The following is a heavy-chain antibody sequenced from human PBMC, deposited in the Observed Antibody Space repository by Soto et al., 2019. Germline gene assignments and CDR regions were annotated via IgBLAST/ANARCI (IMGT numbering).Heavy chain of an antibody. J-gene: IGHJ3*02. CDR1: GFTFSDYW. Sequence: EVQLVESGGGLVQPGESLRLSCAASGFTFSDYWMTWVRQAPGKGLEWVANIKKDESKKSYLDSVRGRFTISRDNARNSVYLQMDSLRAEDTALYYCARDVSPGSGSYSLDAFDMWGQGTMVTVSS. V-gene: IGHV3-7*05. D-gene: IGHD6-25*01. CDR3: ARDVSPGSGSYSLDAFDM. CDR2: IKKDESKK.